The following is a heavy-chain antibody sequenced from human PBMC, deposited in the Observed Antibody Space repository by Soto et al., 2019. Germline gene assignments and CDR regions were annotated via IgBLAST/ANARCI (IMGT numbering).Heavy chain of an antibody. V-gene: IGHV3-23*01. Sequence: GGSLRLSCAASGFTFSSYAMSWVRQAPGKGLEWVSAISGSGGSTYYAGSVKGRFTISRDNSKNTLYLQMNSLRAEDTAVYYCAKYSGSYYSAEYFQHWGQGTLVTVSS. CDR2: ISGSGGST. CDR1: GFTFSSYA. CDR3: AKYSGSYYSAEYFQH. J-gene: IGHJ1*01. D-gene: IGHD1-26*01.